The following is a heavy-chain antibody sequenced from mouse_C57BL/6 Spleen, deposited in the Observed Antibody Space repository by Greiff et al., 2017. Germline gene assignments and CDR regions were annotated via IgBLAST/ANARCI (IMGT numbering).Heavy chain of an antibody. CDR2: IDPENGDT. D-gene: IGHD2-2*01. Sequence: VQLKESGAELVRPGASVKLSCTASGFNIKDDYMHWVKQRPEQGLEWIGWIDPENGDTEYASKFQGKATITADTSSNTAYLQLSSLTSEDTAVYYCTKVYGYDEGFAYWGQGTLVTVSA. CDR3: TKVYGYDEGFAY. J-gene: IGHJ3*01. CDR1: GFNIKDDY. V-gene: IGHV14-4*01.